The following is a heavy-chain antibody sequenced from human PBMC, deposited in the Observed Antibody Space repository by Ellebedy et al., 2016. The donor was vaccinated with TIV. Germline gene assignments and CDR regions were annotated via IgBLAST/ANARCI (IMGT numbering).Heavy chain of an antibody. D-gene: IGHD3-22*01. CDR2: ISSSSSYT. J-gene: IGHJ4*02. CDR1: GFTFSDYY. CDR3: AREFPYYYDSSGYHAVDY. Sequence: GESLKISXAASGFTFSDYYMSWIRQAPGKGLEWVSYISSSSSYTNYADSVKGRFTISRDNAKNSLYLQMNSLRAEDTAVYYCAREFPYYYDSSGYHAVDYWGQGTLVTVSS. V-gene: IGHV3-11*06.